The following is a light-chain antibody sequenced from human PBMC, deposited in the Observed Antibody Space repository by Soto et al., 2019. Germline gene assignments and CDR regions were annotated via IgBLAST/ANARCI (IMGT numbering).Light chain of an antibody. J-gene: IGLJ3*02. CDR3: QYYDSSSLWV. CDR1: SGSIASNY. V-gene: IGLV6-57*01. Sequence: NFLLTQPDSLSESPGETVTISCTRSSGSIASNYVQWYHQRPGSPPTTVIYEDNQRPSGVPDRFSGSIDSSSNSASLNISGQKTEDEAAYYCQYYDSSSLWVFGGGTKLTLL. CDR2: EDN.